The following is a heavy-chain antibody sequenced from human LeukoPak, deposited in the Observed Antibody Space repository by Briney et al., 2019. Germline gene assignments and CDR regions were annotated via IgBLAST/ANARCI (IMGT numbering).Heavy chain of an antibody. D-gene: IGHD1-14*01. Sequence: GGSLRLSCTASGFTFDDYGMSWVRQAPGKGLEWVSGINWNGGSTGYADSVKGRFTISRDNAKNSLYLQMNSLRAEDTAVYYCARDGDQMYEVYDYWGQGTLVTVSS. V-gene: IGHV3-20*04. CDR2: INWNGGST. J-gene: IGHJ4*02. CDR1: GFTFDDYG. CDR3: ARDGDQMYEVYDY.